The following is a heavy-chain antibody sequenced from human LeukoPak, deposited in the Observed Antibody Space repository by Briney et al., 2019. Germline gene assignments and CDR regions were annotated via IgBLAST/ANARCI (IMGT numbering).Heavy chain of an antibody. J-gene: IGHJ4*02. CDR1: GFTFSNYG. CDR2: IWYDGSIK. Sequence: PGGSLRLSCAASGFTFSNYGMHWVRQAPGKGLEWVAVIWYDGSIKYHADSVKGRFTISRDNSENTLYLQMNSLRAEDTAAYYCARESYYGSGDYSFFDYWGQGTLVTVSS. D-gene: IGHD3-10*01. CDR3: ARESYYGSGDYSFFDY. V-gene: IGHV3-33*01.